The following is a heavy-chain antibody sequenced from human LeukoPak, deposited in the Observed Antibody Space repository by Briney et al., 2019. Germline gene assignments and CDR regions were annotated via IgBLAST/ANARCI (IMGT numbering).Heavy chain of an antibody. J-gene: IGHJ4*02. D-gene: IGHD3-10*01. CDR3: ARDKVVRGVISD. Sequence: GSSVKVSCKASGGTFSSYAISWVRQAPGQGLEWMGRIIPILGIANYAQKFQGRVTITADKSTSTAYMELSSLRSEDTAVYYCARDKVVRGVISDWGQGALVTVSS. CDR1: GGTFSSYA. CDR2: IIPILGIA. V-gene: IGHV1-69*04.